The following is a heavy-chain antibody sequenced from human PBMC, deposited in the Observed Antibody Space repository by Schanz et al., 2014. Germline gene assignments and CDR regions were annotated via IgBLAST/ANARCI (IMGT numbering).Heavy chain of an antibody. J-gene: IGHJ6*02. CDR3: YGMDV. CDR1: GSINSYY. CDR2: IYHSGST. Sequence: QVQLQESGPGLVKPSETLSLNCRISGSINSYYWAWVRQPPGKGLEWIGEIYHSGSTYYNPSLKSRVTISIDTSKNQFSLRLTSVTAADTAVYYCYGMDVWGQGTTVTVSS. V-gene: IGHV4-59*04.